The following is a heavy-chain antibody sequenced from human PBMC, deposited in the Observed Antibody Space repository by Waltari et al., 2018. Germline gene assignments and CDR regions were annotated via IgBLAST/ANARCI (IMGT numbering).Heavy chain of an antibody. CDR2: INHSGST. J-gene: IGHJ5*02. CDR3: ARGPTVYAMYSSGWYVWFDP. Sequence: QVQLQQWGAGLLKPSETLSLTCAVYGGSFSGYYWSWIRQPPGKGLEWIGEINHSGSTNYNPSLKSRVTISVDTAKNQFSLKLSSVTAADTAVYYCARGPTVYAMYSSGWYVWFDPWGQGTLVTVSS. CDR1: GGSFSGYY. D-gene: IGHD6-19*01. V-gene: IGHV4-34*01.